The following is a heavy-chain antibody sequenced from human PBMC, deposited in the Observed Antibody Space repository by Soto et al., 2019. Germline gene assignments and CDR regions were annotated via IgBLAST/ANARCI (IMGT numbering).Heavy chain of an antibody. CDR1: GFTLNTYS. D-gene: IGHD6-19*01. V-gene: IGHV3-23*01. J-gene: IGHJ3*02. CDR3: AKTANGWFSAFDI. CDR2: IRQSGDRS. Sequence: GGSLRLSCVGAGFTLNTYSMNWVRQAPGKGLEWVSSIRQSGDRSSYADSVKGRFTISRDNSKNTLYLQMNSLRAEDTAVYYCAKTANGWFSAFDIWGQGTMVTVSS.